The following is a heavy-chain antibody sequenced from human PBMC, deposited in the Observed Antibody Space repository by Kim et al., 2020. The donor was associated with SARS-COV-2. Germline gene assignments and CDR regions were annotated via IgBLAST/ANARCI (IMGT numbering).Heavy chain of an antibody. D-gene: IGHD3-22*01. CDR2: ISNDGGGT. CDR3: VKAGSSGYYYSY. V-gene: IGHV3-64D*09. Sequence: GGSLRLSCSASGFTFSNYAMHWVRQAPGKGLQYVSAISNDGGGTFYADSVKGRFTISRDNSKNTLYLQVSSLRAEDTAVYYCVKAGSSGYYYSYWGHGTLVTVSS. J-gene: IGHJ4*01. CDR1: GFTFSNYA.